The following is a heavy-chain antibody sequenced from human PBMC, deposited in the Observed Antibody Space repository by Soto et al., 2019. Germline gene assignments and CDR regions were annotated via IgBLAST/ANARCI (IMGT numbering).Heavy chain of an antibody. CDR1: GFTFSRHG. CDR2: ISYDGRAK. Sequence: QVQLVESGGGVVQPGRSLRLSCASSGFTFSRHGMHWVRQAPGKGLEWVAVISYDGRAKYYADSVKGRVTISRDNSKNTLYLQMNSLRADDTALYYCAKDYYYILTSGAFLDYWGQGTLVTVSS. D-gene: IGHD3-9*01. V-gene: IGHV3-30*18. CDR3: AKDYYYILTSGAFLDY. J-gene: IGHJ4*02.